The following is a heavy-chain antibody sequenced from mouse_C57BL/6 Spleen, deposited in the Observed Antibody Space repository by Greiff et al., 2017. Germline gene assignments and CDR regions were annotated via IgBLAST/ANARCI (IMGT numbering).Heavy chain of an antibody. CDR3: AREDGYDGMDY. D-gene: IGHD2-2*01. V-gene: IGHV3-1*01. J-gene: IGHJ4*01. CDR2: ISYSGST. CDR1: GYSITSGYD. Sequence: EVQGVESGPGMVKPSQSLSLTCTVTGYSITSGYDWHWIRHFPGNKLEWMGYISYSGSTNYNPSLKSRISITHDTSKNHFFLKLNSVTTEDTATYYCAREDGYDGMDYWGQGTSVTVSS.